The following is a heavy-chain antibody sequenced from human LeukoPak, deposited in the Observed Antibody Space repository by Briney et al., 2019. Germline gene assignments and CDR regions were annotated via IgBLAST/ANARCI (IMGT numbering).Heavy chain of an antibody. CDR2: ISWNSGSI. V-gene: IGHV3-9*01. D-gene: IGHD3-16*01. Sequence: PGGFLRLSCAASGFTFDDYAMHWVRQAPGKGLEWVSGISWNSGSIGYADSVKGRFTISRDNAKNSLYLQMNSLRAEDTALYYCAKDGGDSHYYGMDVWGQGTTVTVSS. J-gene: IGHJ6*02. CDR3: AKDGGDSHYYGMDV. CDR1: GFTFDDYA.